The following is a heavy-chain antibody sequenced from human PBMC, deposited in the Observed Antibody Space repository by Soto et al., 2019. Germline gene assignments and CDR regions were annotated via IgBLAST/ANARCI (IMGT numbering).Heavy chain of an antibody. CDR3: ARDRGGGYGDYVYSRPYYYGMDV. D-gene: IGHD4-17*01. CDR1: GGTFSSYA. CDR2: IIPIFGTA. J-gene: IGHJ6*02. V-gene: IGHV1-69*06. Sequence: QVQLVQSGAEVKKPGSSVEVSCKASGGTFSSYAISWVRQAPGQGLEWMGGIIPIFGTANYAQKFQGRVTITADKSTSTAYMELSSLRSEATAVYYCARDRGGGYGDYVYSRPYYYGMDVWGQGTTVTVSS.